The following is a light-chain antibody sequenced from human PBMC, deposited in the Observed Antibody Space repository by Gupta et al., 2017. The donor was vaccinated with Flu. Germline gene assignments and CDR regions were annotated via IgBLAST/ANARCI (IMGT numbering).Light chain of an antibody. J-gene: IGKJ2*01. V-gene: IGKV2-30*02. CDR2: AFS. CDR1: QRLVHSDGNTF. CDR3: RQSRHWLYT. Sequence: VTLPQPPCISCRSSQRLVHSDGNTFLNWHQQRPRQSPMRLFHAFSSADSGLPDSFSGSGSATDFILKISRVAAEDVGVYYCRQSRHWLYTFGQGTRLEIK.